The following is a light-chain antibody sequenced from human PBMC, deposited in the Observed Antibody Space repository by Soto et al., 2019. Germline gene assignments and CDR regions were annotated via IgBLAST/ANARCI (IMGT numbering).Light chain of an antibody. V-gene: IGKV1-12*01. CDR3: QQTDSFPLT. J-gene: IGKJ4*01. CDR1: QGISSW. CDR2: AAS. Sequence: DIQVTQSPSSVSASVGDRVTITCRASQGISSWLAWYQQKPGKAPNLLIYAASSLRSGVPSRFSGRGSCTDFTLTISSLQPEDFATYYFQQTDSFPLTFGGGTKVDIK.